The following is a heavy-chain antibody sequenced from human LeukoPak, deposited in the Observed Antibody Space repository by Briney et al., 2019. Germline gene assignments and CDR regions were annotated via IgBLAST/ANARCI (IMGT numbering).Heavy chain of an antibody. J-gene: IGHJ5*02. V-gene: IGHV4-4*07. Sequence: SETLSLTCTVSGGSISSYYWSWIRQPAGKGLVWIGRIYTSGSTNYNPSLKSRVTISVDKSKNQFSLKLSSVTAADTAVYYCARDPGGWFDPWGQGTLVTVSS. CDR2: IYTSGST. CDR1: GGSISSYY. CDR3: ARDPGGWFDP.